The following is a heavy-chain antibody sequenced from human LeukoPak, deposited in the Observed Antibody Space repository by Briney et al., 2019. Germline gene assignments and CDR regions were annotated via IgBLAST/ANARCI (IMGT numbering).Heavy chain of an antibody. CDR2: ISSSSSTI. CDR1: GFTFSSYS. J-gene: IGHJ3*02. D-gene: IGHD6-25*01. CDR3: ARRASIAAGWAFDI. V-gene: IGHV3-48*04. Sequence: AGGSLRLSCAASGFTFSSYSMNWVRQAPGKGLEWVSYISSSSSTIYYADSVKGRFTISRDNAKNSLYLQMNSLRAEDTAVYYCARRASIAAGWAFDIWGQGTMVTVSS.